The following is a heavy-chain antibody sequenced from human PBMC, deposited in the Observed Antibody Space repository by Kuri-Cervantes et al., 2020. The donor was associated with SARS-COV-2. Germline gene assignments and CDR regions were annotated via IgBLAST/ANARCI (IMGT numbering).Heavy chain of an antibody. J-gene: IGHJ6*03. Sequence: GGPLRLSCAASGFTFSSDSMNWVRQAPGKGLEWVSSISSSSSYIYYADSVKGRFTISRDNSKNTLYLQMNSLRAEDTAVYYCARELGSTYYYMDVWGKGTTVTVSS. CDR2: ISSSSSYI. CDR1: GFTFSSDS. V-gene: IGHV3-21*01. CDR3: ARELGSTYYYMDV. D-gene: IGHD3-16*01.